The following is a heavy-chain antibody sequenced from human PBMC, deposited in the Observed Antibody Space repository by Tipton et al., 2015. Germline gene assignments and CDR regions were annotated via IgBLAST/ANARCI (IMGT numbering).Heavy chain of an antibody. CDR1: GFTFSSYG. V-gene: IGHV3-33*01. CDR2: IWYDGSNK. CDR3: ARDTYDFWTGIHFYYYYGMDV. J-gene: IGHJ6*02. D-gene: IGHD3-3*01. Sequence: SLRLSCAASGFTFSSYGMHWVRQAPGKGLEWVAVIWYDGSNKYYADSVKGRFTISRDNSKNTLYLQMNSLRAEDTAVYYCARDTYDFWTGIHFYYYYGMDVWGQGTTVTVSS.